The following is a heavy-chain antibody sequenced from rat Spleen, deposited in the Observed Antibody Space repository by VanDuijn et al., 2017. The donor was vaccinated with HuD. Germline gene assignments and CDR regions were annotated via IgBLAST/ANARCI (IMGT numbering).Heavy chain of an antibody. Sequence: EVQLVESGGGLVQPGRSMKLSCAASGFTFSNYYMAWVRQAPTKGLEWVASISTGGGNTYYRDSVKGRFTISRDNAKSTLYLQMDSLRSEDTATYYCARRPTMGISPHWYFDFWGPGTMVTVSS. J-gene: IGHJ1*01. V-gene: IGHV5-25*01. CDR1: GFTFSNYY. CDR2: ISTGGGNT. CDR3: ARRPTMGISPHWYFDF. D-gene: IGHD1-9*01.